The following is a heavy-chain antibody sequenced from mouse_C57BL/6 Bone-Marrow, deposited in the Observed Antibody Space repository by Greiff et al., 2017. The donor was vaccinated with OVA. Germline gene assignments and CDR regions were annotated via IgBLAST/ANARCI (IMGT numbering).Heavy chain of an antibody. CDR2: ISYDGSN. J-gene: IGHJ3*01. V-gene: IGHV3-6*01. CDR3: ARRWLLWLAY. Sequence: EVQRVESGPGLVKPSQSLSLSCSVSGYSITSGYFWYWIRQFPGNQLEWMGYISYDGSNNYNPSLKNRISLTLDTSKNQFFLKLNSVTTEDTATYYCARRWLLWLAYWGQGTLVTVSA. CDR1: GYSITSGYF. D-gene: IGHD2-3*01.